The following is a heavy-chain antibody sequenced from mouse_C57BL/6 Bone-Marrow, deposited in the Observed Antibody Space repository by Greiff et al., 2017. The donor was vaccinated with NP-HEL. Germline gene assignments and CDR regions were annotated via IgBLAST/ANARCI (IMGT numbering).Heavy chain of an antibody. CDR1: GYTFTSYG. Sequence: QVQLKESGAELARPGASVKLSCKASGYTFTSYGISWVKQRTGQGLEWIGEIYPRSGNTYYNEKFKGKATLTADKSSSTAYMELRSLTSEDSAVYFCASQGNYWGQGTTLTVSS. CDR3: ASQGNY. J-gene: IGHJ2*01. CDR2: IYPRSGNT. V-gene: IGHV1-81*01. D-gene: IGHD3-2*02.